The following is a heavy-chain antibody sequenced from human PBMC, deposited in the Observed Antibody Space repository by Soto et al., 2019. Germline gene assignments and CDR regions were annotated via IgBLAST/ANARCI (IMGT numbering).Heavy chain of an antibody. CDR2: ISGYNGNT. V-gene: IGHV1-18*01. J-gene: IGHJ5*02. CDR3: ARDGILGTTQGSWFDP. CDR1: GYTFASYG. Sequence: QVQLVQSGAEVKEPGASVKVSCKASGYTFASYGINWVRQAPGQGLEWMGWISGYNGNTKYAQKSQARATVTTDTSTSTGYMELRGLRSDDTAVYYCARDGILGTTQGSWFDPWGQGTLVTVSS. D-gene: IGHD1-26*01.